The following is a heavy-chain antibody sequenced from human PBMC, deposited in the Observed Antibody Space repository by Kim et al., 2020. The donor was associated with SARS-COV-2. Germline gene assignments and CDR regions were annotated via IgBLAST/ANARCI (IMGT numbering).Heavy chain of an antibody. CDR2: IYHSGST. CDR3: ARRDGSGSYYSRIFDY. D-gene: IGHD3-10*01. Sequence: SETLSLTCAVSGGSISSSNWWSWVPQPPGKGLEWIGEIYHSGSTNYNPSLKSRVTISVDESKNQFSLKLSSVTAADTAVYYCARRDGSGSYYSRIFDYWGQGTLVTVSS. V-gene: IGHV4-4*02. CDR1: GGSISSSNW. J-gene: IGHJ4*02.